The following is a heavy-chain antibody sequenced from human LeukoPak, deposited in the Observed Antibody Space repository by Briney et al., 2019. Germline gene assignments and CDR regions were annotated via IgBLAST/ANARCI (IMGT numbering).Heavy chain of an antibody. D-gene: IGHD6-13*01. J-gene: IGHJ4*02. CDR1: GFTFSSYG. CDR2: IRYDGSNK. CDR3: AKDPLWRAGIAYYFGY. Sequence: GGSLRLSCAASGFTFSSYGMHWVRQAPGKGLEWVAFIRYDGSNKYYADSVKGRFTISRDNSKNTLYLQMNSLRAEDTAVYYCAKDPLWRAGIAYYFGYWGQGTLVTVSS. V-gene: IGHV3-30*02.